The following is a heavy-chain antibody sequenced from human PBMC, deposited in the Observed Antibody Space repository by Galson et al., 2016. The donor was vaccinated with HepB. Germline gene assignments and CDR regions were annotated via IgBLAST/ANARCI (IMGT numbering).Heavy chain of an antibody. D-gene: IGHD1-14*01. CDR1: GYRFRDYD. CDR3: ARAIRNQLLSEY. Sequence: SVKVSCKASGYRFRDYDVSWVRPAPGQGLEWMGWMNPNSGNTGYAQRLRGRIDMTSDASINTAYMELHSLRSEDTAVYYCARAIRNQLLSEYWGQGTLITVSS. V-gene: IGHV1-8*01. J-gene: IGHJ4*02. CDR2: MNPNSGNT.